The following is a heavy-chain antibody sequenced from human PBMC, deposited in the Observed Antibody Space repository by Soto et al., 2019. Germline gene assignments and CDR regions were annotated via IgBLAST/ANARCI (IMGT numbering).Heavy chain of an antibody. CDR3: ARDSPCGSGRHCSDY. CDR1: GGSISSYY. Sequence: PSETLSLTCTVSGGSISSYYWSWIRQPPGKGLEWIGYIYYSGSTNYNPSLKSRVTISVDTSKNQFSLKLSSVTAADTAVYYCARDSPCGSGRHCSDYWAQGNLVTFSS. D-gene: IGHD3-10*01. V-gene: IGHV4-59*01. CDR2: IYYSGST. J-gene: IGHJ4*02.